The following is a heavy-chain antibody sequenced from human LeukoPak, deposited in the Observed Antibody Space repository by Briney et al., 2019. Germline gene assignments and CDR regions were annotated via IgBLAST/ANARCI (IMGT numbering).Heavy chain of an antibody. V-gene: IGHV4-39*01. CDR2: IYYSGST. CDR3: ARQQWLNHFDY. J-gene: IGHJ4*02. CDR1: GGSISSSSYY. Sequence: SETLSLTCTVSGGSISSSSYYWGWIRQPPGKGLEWIGSIYYSGSTYYNPSLKSRVTISVDTSKNQFSLKLSSVAADTAVYYCARQQWLNHFDYWGQGTLVTVSS. D-gene: IGHD6-19*01.